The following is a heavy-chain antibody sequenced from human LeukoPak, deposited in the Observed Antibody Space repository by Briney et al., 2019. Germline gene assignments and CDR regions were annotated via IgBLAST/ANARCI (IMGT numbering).Heavy chain of an antibody. J-gene: IGHJ5*02. Sequence: PSETLSLTCTVSGGSISSYYWSWIRQPPGKGLEWIGYIYYSGSTNYNPSLKSRVTISVDTSKNQFSLKLSSVTAADTAVYYCARVHDSVAAAGEWFDPWGQGTLVTVSS. CDR3: ARVHDSVAAAGEWFDP. CDR2: IYYSGST. D-gene: IGHD6-13*01. CDR1: GGSISSYY. V-gene: IGHV4-59*01.